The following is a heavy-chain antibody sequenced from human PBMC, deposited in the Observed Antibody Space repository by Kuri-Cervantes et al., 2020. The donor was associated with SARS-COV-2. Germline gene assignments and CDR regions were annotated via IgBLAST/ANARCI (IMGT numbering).Heavy chain of an antibody. CDR3: ARHSPRSSYYYYYMDV. V-gene: IGHV4-39*01. Sequence: SETLSLTCTVSGGSISSSSYYWGWIRQPPGKGLEWIGSSYYSGSTYYNPSLKSRVTISVDTSKNQFSLKLSSVTAADTAVYYCARHSPRSSYYYYYMDVWGKGTTVTVSS. CDR2: SYYSGST. J-gene: IGHJ6*03. CDR1: GGSISSSSYY.